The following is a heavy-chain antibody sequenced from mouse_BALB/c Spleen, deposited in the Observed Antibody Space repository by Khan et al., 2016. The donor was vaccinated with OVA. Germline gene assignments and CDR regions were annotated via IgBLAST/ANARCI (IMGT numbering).Heavy chain of an antibody. CDR1: GFNIKNTY. Sequence: VRLQQSGAEFVKPGASVRMSCTASGFNIKNTYIHWVKQRPGQGLEWIGRIDPANGNTKYDPKFQGKATLTTDTYSHTAYLQLSSLTSEDTAVYYCSSSLLLYAMDYWGQGTSVTVSS. CDR3: SSSLLLYAMDY. D-gene: IGHD1-2*01. J-gene: IGHJ4*01. CDR2: IDPANGNT. V-gene: IGHV14-3*02.